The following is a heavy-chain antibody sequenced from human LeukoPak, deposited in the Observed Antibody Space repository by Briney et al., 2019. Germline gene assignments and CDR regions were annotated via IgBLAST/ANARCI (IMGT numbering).Heavy chain of an antibody. V-gene: IGHV1-2*02. CDR2: INPNSGGT. CDR1: GYTFTGYY. Sequence: GASVNVSCKASGYTFTGYYMHWVRQAPGQGLEWMGWINPNSGGTNYAQKFQGRVTMTRDTSISTAYMELSRLRSDDTAVYYCARGDIVVVPAATLDYWGQGTLVTVSS. CDR3: ARGDIVVVPAATLDY. J-gene: IGHJ4*02. D-gene: IGHD2-2*01.